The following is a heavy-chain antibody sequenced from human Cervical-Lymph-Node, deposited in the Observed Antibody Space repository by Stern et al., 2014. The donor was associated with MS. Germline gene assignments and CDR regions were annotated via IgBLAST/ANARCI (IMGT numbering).Heavy chain of an antibody. V-gene: IGHV4-4*02. CDR1: GDSISGGDW. J-gene: IGHJ5*02. CDR3: ARASLSGYDWFDP. Sequence: QVQLQQSGPGLVKPSGTLSLTCAVSGDSISGGDWWSWVRQSPGKGLEWIGEIHHSGTNNDNPSLESRLSHSIEPCKNQFFLNLYSVTAADTALYYCARASLSGYDWFDPWGQGTLVTVSS. D-gene: IGHD5-12*01. CDR2: IHHSGTN.